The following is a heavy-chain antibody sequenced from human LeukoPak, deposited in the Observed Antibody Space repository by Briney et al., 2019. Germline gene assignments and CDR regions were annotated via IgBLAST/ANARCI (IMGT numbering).Heavy chain of an antibody. V-gene: IGHV3-74*03. CDR2: INIDGSNT. CDR1: GFTLSSYW. J-gene: IGHJ4*02. CDR3: ATSRTFDY. Sequence: PGGSLRLSCAASGFTLSSYWMHWVRQAPGKGLVWVSHINIDGSNTMYADSVKGRFTISRDNAENTLYLQMNSLRVDDTAVYYCATSRTFDYWGQGTLVTVSS.